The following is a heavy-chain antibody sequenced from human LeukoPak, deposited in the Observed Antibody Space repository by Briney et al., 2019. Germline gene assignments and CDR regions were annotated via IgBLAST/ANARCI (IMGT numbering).Heavy chain of an antibody. Sequence: PSETLSLTCTVSGGSISSYYWSWIRQPAGKGLEWIGRIYTSGTTNYNPSLKSRVTISVDTSKNQFSLKLSSVTAADTAVYYCARELEDIVVVPAALNYYYYYYMDVWGKGTTVTVSS. CDR1: GGSISSYY. D-gene: IGHD2-2*01. CDR2: IYTSGTT. V-gene: IGHV4-4*07. J-gene: IGHJ6*03. CDR3: ARELEDIVVVPAALNYYYYYYMDV.